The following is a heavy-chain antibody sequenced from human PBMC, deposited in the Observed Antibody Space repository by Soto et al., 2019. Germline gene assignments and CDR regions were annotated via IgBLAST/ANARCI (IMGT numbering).Heavy chain of an antibody. CDR3: VHRRKTGTSHLSFDY. V-gene: IGHV2-5*02. J-gene: IGHJ4*02. CDR1: WFSPLPTRAG. D-gene: IGHD1-7*01. CDR2: IYWDDDK. Sequence: PPQSLTLHVPFSWFSPLPTRAGVGCGPQPPGKALEWLALIYWDDDKRYSPSLKSRLTITKDTSKNQVVLTMTSLDPLDTATYYCVHRRKTGTSHLSFDYWGQGTLVTVSS.